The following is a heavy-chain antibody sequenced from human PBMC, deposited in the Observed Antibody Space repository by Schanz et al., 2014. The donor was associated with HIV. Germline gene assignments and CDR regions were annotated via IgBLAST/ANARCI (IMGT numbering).Heavy chain of an antibody. Sequence: AASGFSFNNYGMHWVRQAPGKGLEWVAVMSYDGVRKYLGDSVKGRFTISRDNSKNTVYLQLKSLRVEDTAVYYCAKDRNWYDSKYRGKGNYYYFYGMDFWGQGTTVTVSS. D-gene: IGHD3-22*01. V-gene: IGHV3-30*18. CDR1: GFSFNNYG. CDR2: MSYDGVRK. J-gene: IGHJ6*02. CDR3: AKDRNWYDSKYRGKGNYYYFYGMDF.